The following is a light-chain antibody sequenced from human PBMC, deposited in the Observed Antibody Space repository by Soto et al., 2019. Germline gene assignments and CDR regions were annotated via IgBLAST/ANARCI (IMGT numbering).Light chain of an antibody. J-gene: IGLJ1*01. Sequence: QSALTQPPSASGSTGQSVSICCTGTSSDVGGYNNVSWYQQHPGKAPKHMIYEVNKRASGVPDSCSGTKSGNTASLTASGFQAEDEADYYFSADAGRGNVFRSGTKVTV. CDR1: SSDVGGYNN. CDR2: EVN. CDR3: SADAGRGNV. V-gene: IGLV2-8*01.